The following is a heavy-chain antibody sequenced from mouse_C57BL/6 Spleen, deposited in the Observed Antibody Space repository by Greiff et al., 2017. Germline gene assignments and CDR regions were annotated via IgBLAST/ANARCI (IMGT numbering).Heavy chain of an antibody. Sequence: QVQLQQPGAELVRPGSSVKLSCKASGYTFTSYWMDWVKQRPGQGLEWIGNIYPSDSETHYNQKFKDKATLTVDKSSSTAYMQLSSLTSEDSAVYYCATLYYDYDEGAWFAYWGQGTLVTVSA. CDR2: IYPSDSET. J-gene: IGHJ3*01. D-gene: IGHD2-4*01. CDR3: ATLYYDYDEGAWFAY. V-gene: IGHV1-61*01. CDR1: GYTFTSYW.